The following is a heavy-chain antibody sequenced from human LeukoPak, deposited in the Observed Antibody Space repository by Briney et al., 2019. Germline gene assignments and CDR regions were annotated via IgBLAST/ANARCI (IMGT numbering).Heavy chain of an antibody. J-gene: IGHJ6*03. CDR1: GDSVSGNF. D-gene: IGHD3-3*01. Sequence: SETLSLTCTVSGDSVSGNFWSWIRQTPGKGLEWIGYIYHTGTVNYNPSLKNRVAISLDTSKNQFSLMLSSVTAADTAVYYCARSPREYYDFWSGYSNYYYYMDVWGKGTTVTVSS. CDR3: ARSPREYYDFWSGYSNYYYYMDV. CDR2: IYHTGTV. V-gene: IGHV4-59*02.